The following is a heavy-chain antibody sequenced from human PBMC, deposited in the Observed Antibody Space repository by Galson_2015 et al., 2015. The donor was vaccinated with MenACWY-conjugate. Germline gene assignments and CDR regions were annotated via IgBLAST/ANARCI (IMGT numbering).Heavy chain of an antibody. CDR3: AREVGCSGGSCYPIKYYFDS. CDR2: IKQDESEE. Sequence: SLRLSCAGSGFTFSHFWMSWVRQAPGKGLEWVANIKQDESEEYYVDSVKGRFTISRDNAKNSLFLQMNSLRAEDTALYYCAREVGCSGGSCYPIKYYFDSWGQGTLVTVSS. CDR1: GFTFSHFW. D-gene: IGHD2-15*01. V-gene: IGHV3-7*03. J-gene: IGHJ4*02.